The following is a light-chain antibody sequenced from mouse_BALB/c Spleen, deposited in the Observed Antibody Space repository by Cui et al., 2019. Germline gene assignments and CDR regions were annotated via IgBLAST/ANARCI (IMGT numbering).Light chain of an antibody. CDR2: STS. Sequence: QIALTQSPAIMPASLGEEITLTCSASSSVSYMHCYQQKSGTSPKLLIYSTSNLASGVPSRFSGSGSGTFYSLTISSVEAEDTADYYCHQWSSYPWTFGGGTKLEIK. V-gene: IGKV4-80*01. CDR3: HQWSSYPWT. J-gene: IGKJ1*01. CDR1: SSVSY.